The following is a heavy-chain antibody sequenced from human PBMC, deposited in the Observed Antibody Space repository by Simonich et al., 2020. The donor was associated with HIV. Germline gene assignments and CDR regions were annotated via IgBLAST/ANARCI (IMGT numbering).Heavy chain of an antibody. CDR2: INRYGSST. CDR1: GITFSSYW. J-gene: IGHJ4*02. Sequence: EVQVVESGGFLVQPGGSLRLSCATSGITFSSYWMHWVRQAPGKGLVGVSRINRYGSSTSYADSVKGRFNISRDNAKNMLYLQMNSLRAEDTAVYYCARANWGYDYWGQGTLVTVSS. V-gene: IGHV3-74*01. CDR3: ARANWGYDY. D-gene: IGHD7-27*01.